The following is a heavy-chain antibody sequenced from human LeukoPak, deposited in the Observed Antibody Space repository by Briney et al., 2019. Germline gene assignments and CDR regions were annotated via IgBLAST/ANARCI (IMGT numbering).Heavy chain of an antibody. CDR1: GYTFTSYD. D-gene: IGHD6-6*01. CDR3: ARGTEGSSSAEFDY. CDR2: MNPNSGNT. J-gene: IGHJ4*02. Sequence: ASVRVSCKASGYTFTSYDINWVRETTGQGLEWVGWMNPNSGNTDYAQKFQGRVTMTRNTSISTAYMELSSLRSDDTAVYYCARGTEGSSSAEFDYWGQGTLVTVSS. V-gene: IGHV1-8*02.